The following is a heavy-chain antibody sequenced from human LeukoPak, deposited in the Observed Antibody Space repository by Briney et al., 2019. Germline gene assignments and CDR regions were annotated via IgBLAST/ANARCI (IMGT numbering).Heavy chain of an antibody. J-gene: IGHJ5*02. CDR2: LYYSGST. Sequence: PSETLSLTCTVSGGSISSGDYYWSSIRQPPGKGLEWIGYLYYSGSTYYNPSLKIRVTISVDTSKNQVSLKLSSVTSADTAVYYCARGEGVLRFDPWGQGTLVTVSS. V-gene: IGHV4-30-4*08. CDR1: GGSISSGDYY. CDR3: ARGEGVLRFDP. D-gene: IGHD1-26*01.